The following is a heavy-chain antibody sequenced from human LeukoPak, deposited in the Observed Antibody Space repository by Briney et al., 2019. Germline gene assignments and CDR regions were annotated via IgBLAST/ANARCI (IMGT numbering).Heavy chain of an antibody. D-gene: IGHD6-13*01. Sequence: SETLSLTCTVSGGSISSYYWSWIRQPPGKGLEWIGYIYYSGSTNYNPSLKSRVTISVDTSKNQFSLKLSSVTAADTAVYYCASSNGYSSSWPFDHWGQGTLVTVSS. V-gene: IGHV4-59*08. CDR3: ASSNGYSSSWPFDH. CDR1: GGSISSYY. CDR2: IYYSGST. J-gene: IGHJ4*02.